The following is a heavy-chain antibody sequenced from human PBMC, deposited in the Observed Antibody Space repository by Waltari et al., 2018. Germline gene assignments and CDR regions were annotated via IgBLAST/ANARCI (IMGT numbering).Heavy chain of an antibody. CDR1: GFPFRSSW. CDR3: AIGGVETSWYWRY. V-gene: IGHV3-7*01. J-gene: IGHJ4*02. CDR2: IKTDGSET. D-gene: IGHD6-13*01. Sequence: EVQVGGSGGGLVQPGGSLGLPCAAPGFPFRSSWMIWVRQAPGKGLEWVANIKTDGSETYYVDSVKGRFTISRDNTKNSLYLQMSSLRAEDTAVYYCAIGGVETSWYWRYWGQGTLVTVSS.